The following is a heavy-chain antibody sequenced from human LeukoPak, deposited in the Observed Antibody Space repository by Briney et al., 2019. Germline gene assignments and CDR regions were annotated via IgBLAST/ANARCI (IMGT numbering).Heavy chain of an antibody. V-gene: IGHV1-46*01. D-gene: IGHD1-26*01. Sequence: GASVKVSCKASGYSFTGHYMHWVRQAPGQGLEWMGILNPSGGSTSYAQKFQGRVTMTRDMSTSTVYMELSSLRSEDTAVYYCAREDGEWELRAFDIWGQGTMVTVSS. CDR2: LNPSGGST. CDR1: GYSFTGHY. CDR3: AREDGEWELRAFDI. J-gene: IGHJ3*02.